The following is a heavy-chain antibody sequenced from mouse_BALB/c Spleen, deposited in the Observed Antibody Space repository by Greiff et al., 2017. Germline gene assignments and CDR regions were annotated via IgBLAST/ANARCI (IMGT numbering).Heavy chain of an antibody. CDR1: GDSITSGY. V-gene: IGHV3-6*02. CDR3: ARVGNYYAMDY. Sequence: EVKLVESGPSLVKPSQTLSLTCSVTGDSITSGYWNWIRQFPGNKLEWMGYISYDGSNNYNPSLKNRISITRDTSKNQFFLKLNSVTTEDTATYYCARVGNYYAMDYWGQGTSVTVSS. D-gene: IGHD1-1*02. CDR2: ISYDGSN. J-gene: IGHJ4*01.